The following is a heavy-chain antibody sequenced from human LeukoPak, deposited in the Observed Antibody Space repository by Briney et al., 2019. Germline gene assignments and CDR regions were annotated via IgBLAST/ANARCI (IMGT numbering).Heavy chain of an antibody. Sequence: SETLSLTCTVSGYSISSGYYWVWIRQPPGKGLEWIGSIYRSGSTNYNPSLKSRVTISVDTSKNQFSLKVSSVTAADTAVYYCARGDCSSTICYSPMDVWGKGTTVTISS. D-gene: IGHD2-2*01. CDR3: ARGDCSSTICYSPMDV. CDR2: IYRSGST. CDR1: GYSISSGYY. V-gene: IGHV4-38-2*02. J-gene: IGHJ6*03.